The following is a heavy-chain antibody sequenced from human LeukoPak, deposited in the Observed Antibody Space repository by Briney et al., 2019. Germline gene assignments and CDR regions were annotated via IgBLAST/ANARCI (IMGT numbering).Heavy chain of an antibody. CDR2: IYPGDSDT. J-gene: IGHJ3*02. V-gene: IGHV5-51*01. D-gene: IGHD3-22*01. CDR3: ASLSIVVVSTDAFDI. Sequence: GESLKISCKGSGYSFTSYWIGWVRQMPGKGLEWMGIIYPGDSDTRYSPSFQGQVTISADKSISTAYLQWSSLKASDTAMHYCASLSIVVVSTDAFDIWGQGTMVTVSS. CDR1: GYSFTSYW.